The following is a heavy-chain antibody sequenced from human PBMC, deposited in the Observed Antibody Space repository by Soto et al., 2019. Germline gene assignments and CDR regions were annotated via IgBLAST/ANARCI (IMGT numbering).Heavy chain of an antibody. Sequence: ASVKASCKECGYTFTSYYMHWMRQAPGQGLEWMGIINPGGGSPSYAQKFQGRVTMTRDTSTSTVHMELSSLRSEDTAVYYCARERSRYYDTSGYTGLVYWGQGTLVTVSS. CDR1: GYTFTSYY. J-gene: IGHJ4*02. V-gene: IGHV1-46*03. CDR3: ARERSRYYDTSGYTGLVY. CDR2: INPGGGSP. D-gene: IGHD3-22*01.